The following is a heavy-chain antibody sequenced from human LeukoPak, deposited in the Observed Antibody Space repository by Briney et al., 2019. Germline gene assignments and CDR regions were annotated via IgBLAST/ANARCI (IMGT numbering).Heavy chain of an antibody. CDR1: GFTFSSYS. CDR2: ISSSSSYI. V-gene: IGHV3-21*01. Sequence: PGGSLRLSCAASGFTFSSYSMNWVRQAPGKGLEWVSSISSSSSYIYYADSVKGRFTISRDNAKNSLYLQMNSLRAEDTAVYYCARAGGSGTTLDYWGQGTVVTVSS. J-gene: IGHJ4*02. D-gene: IGHD3-10*01. CDR3: ARAGGSGTTLDY.